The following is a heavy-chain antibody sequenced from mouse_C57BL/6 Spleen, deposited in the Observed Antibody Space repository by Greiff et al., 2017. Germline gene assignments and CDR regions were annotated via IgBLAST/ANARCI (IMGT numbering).Heavy chain of an antibody. D-gene: IGHD2-3*01. J-gene: IGHJ3*01. V-gene: IGHV1-82*01. CDR3: AYGYYGDRGAY. CDR2: IYPGDGDT. Sequence: QVQLQQSGPELVKPGASVKISCKASGYAFSSSWMNWVKQRPGKGLEWIGRIYPGDGDTNYNGKFKGKATLTADKSSSTAYMHLSSLTAEDSAVYFCAYGYYGDRGAYWGQGTLVTVSA. CDR1: GYAFSSSW.